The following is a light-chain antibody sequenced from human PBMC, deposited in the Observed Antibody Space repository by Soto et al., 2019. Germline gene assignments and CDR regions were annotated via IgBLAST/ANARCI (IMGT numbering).Light chain of an antibody. Sequence: QSALTQPASVSGSPGQSITIYCTGTSSDVGGYNYVSWYQQHPGKAPKLMIYDVSNRPSGVSNRFSGSKSGNTASLTISGLQAEDEAAYYCSSYTSSSPLDVFGGGTKLTVL. J-gene: IGLJ2*01. CDR2: DVS. CDR3: SSYTSSSPLDV. CDR1: SSDVGGYNY. V-gene: IGLV2-14*01.